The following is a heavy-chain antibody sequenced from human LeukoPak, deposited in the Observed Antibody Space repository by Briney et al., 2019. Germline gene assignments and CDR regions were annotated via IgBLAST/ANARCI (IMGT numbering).Heavy chain of an antibody. D-gene: IGHD1-14*01. V-gene: IGHV3-7*01. J-gene: IGHJ4*02. CDR3: ARRTDNLAFDY. CDR2: LKEDGGEI. CDR1: GFTYSNYW. Sequence: PGGSLRLSCISSGFTYSNYWMTWVRVRQAPGKGLEWVANLKEDGGEIYYVDSVKGRFTVSRDNGKNSLYLQMSSLRAEDTAIYYCARRTDNLAFDYWGQGSLVTVSA.